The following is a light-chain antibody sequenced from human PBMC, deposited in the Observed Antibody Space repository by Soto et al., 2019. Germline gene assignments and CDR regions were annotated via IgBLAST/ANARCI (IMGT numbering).Light chain of an antibody. J-gene: IGLJ1*01. CDR1: SSDVGSYNL. CDR3: CSYAGSSTFPYV. Sequence: QSALTQPASVSGSPGQSLTISCTGTSSDVGSYNLVSWYQQHPGKAPKLMIYAGSKRPSGVSNRFSGSKSGNTASLTISGLQAEDEADYYCCSYAGSSTFPYVFGTGTKVTVL. V-gene: IGLV2-23*03. CDR2: AGS.